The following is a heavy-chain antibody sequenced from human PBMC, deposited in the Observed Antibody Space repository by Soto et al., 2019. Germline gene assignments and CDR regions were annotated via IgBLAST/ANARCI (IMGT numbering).Heavy chain of an antibody. CDR3: ARVGGIQLWPGYFDY. J-gene: IGHJ4*02. CDR1: GGSISSGDHY. D-gene: IGHD5-18*01. V-gene: IGHV4-30-4*01. CDR2: IYYSGST. Sequence: SETLSLTCTVSGGSISSGDHYWSWIRQPPGKGLEWIGYIYYSGSTYYNPSLKSRVTISVDTSKNQFSLKLSSVTAADTAVYYCARVGGIQLWPGYFDYWGQGTLVT.